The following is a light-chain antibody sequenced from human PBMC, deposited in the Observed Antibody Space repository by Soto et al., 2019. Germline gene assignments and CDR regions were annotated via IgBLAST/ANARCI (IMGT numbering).Light chain of an antibody. CDR1: QSILYSSNNKNY. Sequence: DIVMTQSPDSVAVSLGERATINCKSSQSILYSSNNKNYLAWYQQKPGQPPKLLIYWASTRESGVPDRFSGSGSGTDFTLTISSLQAGDVAVYYCQQYYDAPQTFGQGTKVEIK. V-gene: IGKV4-1*01. CDR3: QQYYDAPQT. CDR2: WAS. J-gene: IGKJ1*01.